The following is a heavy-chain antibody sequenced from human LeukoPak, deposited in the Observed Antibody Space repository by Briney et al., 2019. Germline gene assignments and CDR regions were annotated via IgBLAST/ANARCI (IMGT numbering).Heavy chain of an antibody. J-gene: IGHJ4*02. CDR1: GFTFSNAW. Sequence: PGGSLRLSCAASGFTFSNAWMSWVRQAPGKGLEWVGRIKSKTDGGTTDYAAPVKGRFTISRDDSKNTLYLQMNSLKTKDTAVYYRTTDPGTYSGRYEPFDYWGQGTLVTVSS. D-gene: IGHD1-26*01. CDR3: TTDPGTYSGRYEPFDY. V-gene: IGHV3-15*01. CDR2: IKSKTDGGTT.